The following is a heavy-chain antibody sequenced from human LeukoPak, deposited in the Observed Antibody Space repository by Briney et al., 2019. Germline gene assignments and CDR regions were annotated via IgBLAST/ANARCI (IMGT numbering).Heavy chain of an antibody. CDR1: GFTFGSYA. V-gene: IGHV3-30*02. J-gene: IGHJ4*02. D-gene: IGHD4-11*01. CDR2: IRYDGSNK. Sequence: PGGSLRLSCAASGFTFGSYAMHWVRQAPGKGLEWVAFIRYDGSNKNYADSVKGRFTISRDNSKDTLYLQMNSLRAEDTAVYYCAKAKSYYSNYDYWGQGTLVTVSS. CDR3: AKAKSYYSNYDY.